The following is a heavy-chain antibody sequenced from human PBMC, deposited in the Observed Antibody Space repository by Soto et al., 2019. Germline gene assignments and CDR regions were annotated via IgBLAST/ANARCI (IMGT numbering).Heavy chain of an antibody. D-gene: IGHD6-19*01. Sequence: QITLKESGPTLVKPTQTLTLTCTFSGFSLSTSGVGVGWIRQTPGKALEWLALIYWDDDKRYSPSLKSRLTITKYTSKNQVVLTMTNMDPVDTATYYCAHSNRVAGSGALFDPWGQGTLVTVSS. CDR3: AHSNRVAGSGALFDP. V-gene: IGHV2-5*02. CDR2: IYWDDDK. J-gene: IGHJ5*02. CDR1: GFSLSTSGVG.